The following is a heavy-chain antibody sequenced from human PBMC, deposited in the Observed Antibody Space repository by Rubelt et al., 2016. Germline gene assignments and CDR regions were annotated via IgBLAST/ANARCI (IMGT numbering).Heavy chain of an antibody. CDR1: GGSISSSNW. CDR3: ATSKFSSNWFAY. D-gene: IGHD6-13*01. V-gene: IGHV4-4*02. CDR2: IYHSGST. Sequence: VKPSGTLSLTCAVSGGSISSSNWWSWVRQPPGKGLEWIGEIYHSGSTNYNPSLKSRVTLSVDTSKNQFSLKLSSVTAADTAVYYCATSKFSSNWFAYWGQGTLVTVSS. J-gene: IGHJ4*02.